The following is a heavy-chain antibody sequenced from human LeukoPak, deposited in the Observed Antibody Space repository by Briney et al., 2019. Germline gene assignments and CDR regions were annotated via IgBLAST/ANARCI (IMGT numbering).Heavy chain of an antibody. CDR1: GFTFSASS. CDR2: ITTSGSVK. Sequence: PGGSLRLSCVASGFTFSASSMDWVRQAPGKGLEWVASITTSGSVKNYADSVRGRFTISRDNAKNTLYLQMNSLRAEDTAVYYCARTAYSDYSLGFWGQGTLVTVSS. J-gene: IGHJ4*02. CDR3: ARTAYSDYSLGF. D-gene: IGHD5-12*01. V-gene: IGHV3-21*01.